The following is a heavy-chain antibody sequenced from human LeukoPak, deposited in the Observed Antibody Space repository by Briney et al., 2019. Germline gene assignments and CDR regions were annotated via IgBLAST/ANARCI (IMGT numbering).Heavy chain of an antibody. CDR1: GFTFSDYY. CDR2: ISSSSSYT. J-gene: IGHJ6*04. V-gene: IGHV3-11*06. Sequence: PGGSLRLSCAASGFTFSDYYMSWIRQAPGKGLEWVSYISSSSSYTNYADSVKGRFTISRDNAKNSLYLQMNSLRAGDTAVYYCARDLPIYYYGMDAWGKGTTVTVSS. D-gene: IGHD2-2*02. CDR3: ARDLPIYYYGMDA.